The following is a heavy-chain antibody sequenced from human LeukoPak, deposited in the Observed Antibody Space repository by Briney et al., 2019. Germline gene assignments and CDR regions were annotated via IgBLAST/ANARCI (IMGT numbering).Heavy chain of an antibody. CDR2: ICYSGST. CDR3: ARGTAVAGRFDY. CDR1: GGSISSSSYY. J-gene: IGHJ4*02. V-gene: IGHV4-39*07. Sequence: PSETLSLTCTVSGGSISSSSYYWGWIRQPPGKGLEWIGSICYSGSTYYNPSLKSRVTISVDTSKNQFSLKLSSVTAADTAVYYCARGTAVAGRFDYWGQGTLVTVSS. D-gene: IGHD6-19*01.